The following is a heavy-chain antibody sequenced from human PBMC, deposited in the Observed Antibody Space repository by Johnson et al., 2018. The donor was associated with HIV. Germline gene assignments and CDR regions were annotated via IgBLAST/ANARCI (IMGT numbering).Heavy chain of an antibody. CDR3: ARDPIAFRNYYGSGSAFDI. Sequence: VQLVESGGGLVKPGGSLRLSCAASGFTFSSYWMSWVRQAPGKGLAWVADIKHDGREKYYVDSVKGRFTISRDNAKNSLYLQMNSLRAEDTAVYHCARDPIAFRNYYGSGSAFDIWGQGTMVTVSS. V-gene: IGHV3-7*01. D-gene: IGHD3-10*01. CDR2: IKHDGREK. CDR1: GFTFSSYW. J-gene: IGHJ3*02.